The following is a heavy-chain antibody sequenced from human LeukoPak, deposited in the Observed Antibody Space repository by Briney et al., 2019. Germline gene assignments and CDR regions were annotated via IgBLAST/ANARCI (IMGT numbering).Heavy chain of an antibody. CDR2: ISSSSSYI. J-gene: IGHJ3*02. CDR1: GFTFSSYS. D-gene: IGHD1-26*01. CDR3: ARAEYSGSYYDAFDI. V-gene: IGHV3-21*01. Sequence: GGSLRLSCAASGFTFSSYSMNWVRQAPGKGLEWVSSISSSSSYIYYADSVKGRFTISRDNAKNSLYLQMNSLGAEDTAVYYCARAEYSGSYYDAFDIWGQGTMVTVSS.